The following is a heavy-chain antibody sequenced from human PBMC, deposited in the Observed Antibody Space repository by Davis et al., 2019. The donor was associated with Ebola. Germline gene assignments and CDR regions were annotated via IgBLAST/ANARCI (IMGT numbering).Heavy chain of an antibody. J-gene: IGHJ1*01. D-gene: IGHD3-16*02. Sequence: MPGGSLRLSCAVSGGSISSNNWWSWVRQPPGKGLEWIGEIYHSGSTNYNPSLESRVTISVDTSKNEFSLRLSSVTAADTAVYYCARGPSLGELSLELENWGQGTLVSVSS. CDR3: ARGPSLGELSLELEN. CDR2: IYHSGST. V-gene: IGHV4-4*02. CDR1: GGSISSNNW.